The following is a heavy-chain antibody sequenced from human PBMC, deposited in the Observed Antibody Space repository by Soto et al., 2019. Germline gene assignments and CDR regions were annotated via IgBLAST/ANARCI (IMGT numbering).Heavy chain of an antibody. Sequence: QVQLQQWGAGLLKPSETLSHTCAVYGGSFSGYYWSWIRQPPWKGLEWIGEINHSGSTNYNPSLMCRVTISVDTSKNQFSLKLSSVTAADSAVYYCARLPAAYILVVVAARGDAFDIWGQGTMVTVSS. D-gene: IGHD2-15*01. V-gene: IGHV4-34*01. CDR3: ARLPAAYILVVVAARGDAFDI. CDR1: GGSFSGYY. CDR2: INHSGST. J-gene: IGHJ3*02.